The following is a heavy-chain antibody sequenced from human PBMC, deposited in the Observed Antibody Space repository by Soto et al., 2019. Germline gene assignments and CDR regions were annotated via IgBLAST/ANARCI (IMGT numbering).Heavy chain of an antibody. D-gene: IGHD2-15*01. CDR3: ARDPQYCSGGSCSPRNWFDP. CDR2: INPNSGGT. J-gene: IGHJ5*02. CDR1: GYTFTGYY. V-gene: IGHV1-2*04. Sequence: ALVKVSCKASGYTFTGYYMHWVRQAPGQGLEWMGWINPNSGGTNYAQKFQGWVTMTRDTSISTAYMELSRLRSDDTAVYYCARDPQYCSGGSCSPRNWFDPWGQGTLVTVSS.